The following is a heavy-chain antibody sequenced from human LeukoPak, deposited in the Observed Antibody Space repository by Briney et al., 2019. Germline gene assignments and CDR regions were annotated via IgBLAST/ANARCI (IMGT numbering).Heavy chain of an antibody. Sequence: PSETLSLTCTVSGGSISSGDYYWSWIRQPPGKGLEWIGYIYYSGSTYYNPSLKSRVTISVDTSKNQFSLKLSSVTAADTAVYYCARDCSGNSCYSYWGQGTLVTVSS. D-gene: IGHD2-15*01. V-gene: IGHV4-30-4*08. CDR1: GGSISSGDYY. J-gene: IGHJ4*02. CDR3: ARDCSGNSCYSY. CDR2: IYYSGST.